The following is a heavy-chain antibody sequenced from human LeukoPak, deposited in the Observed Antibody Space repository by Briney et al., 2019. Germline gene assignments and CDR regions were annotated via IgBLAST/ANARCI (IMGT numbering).Heavy chain of an antibody. CDR1: GYTFTSYG. CDR2: IIPIFGTA. V-gene: IGHV1-69*05. Sequence: SVKVSCKASGYTFTSYGISWVRQAPGQGLEWMGGIIPIFGTANYAQKFQGRVTITTDESTSTAYMELSSLRSEDTAVYYCARDLGGDFWSGHFDYWGQGTLVTVSS. D-gene: IGHD3-3*01. CDR3: ARDLGGDFWSGHFDY. J-gene: IGHJ4*02.